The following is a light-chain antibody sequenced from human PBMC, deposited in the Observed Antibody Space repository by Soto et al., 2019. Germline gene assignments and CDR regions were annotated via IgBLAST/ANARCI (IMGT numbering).Light chain of an antibody. J-gene: IGKJ2*01. CDR3: QQYDSDSYT. CDR1: QDVSRG. Sequence: DIQMTQSPSTLSASVGDRVIITCRASQDVSRGLAWYQQKPGKAPKLLIYKASKMESGVPARFSGRGSGTEFTLTIRNLQSDDFATYFCQQYDSDSYTFGQGTKLDIK. CDR2: KAS. V-gene: IGKV1-5*03.